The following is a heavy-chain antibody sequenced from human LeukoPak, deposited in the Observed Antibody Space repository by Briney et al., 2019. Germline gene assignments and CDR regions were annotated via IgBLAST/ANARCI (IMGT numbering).Heavy chain of an antibody. V-gene: IGHV1-2*06. CDR1: GYTFTGYY. D-gene: IGHD3-22*01. CDR3: ARVSPKGYYDSSGYYTY. Sequence: ASVKVSCKASGYTFTGYYMHWLRQAPGQGLEWMGRINPNSGGKNYAQKFQGRVTMTRDTSINTAYMELSRLRSDDTAVYYCARVSPKGYYDSSGYYTYWGQGTLVTVSS. CDR2: INPNSGGK. J-gene: IGHJ4*02.